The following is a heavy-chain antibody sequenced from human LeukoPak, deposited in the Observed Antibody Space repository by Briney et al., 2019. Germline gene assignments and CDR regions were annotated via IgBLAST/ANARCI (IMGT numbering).Heavy chain of an antibody. Sequence: PVASVKVSCKASGDTFSSNAISWVRQAPGQGPEWMGGIIPIFGTANYAQKFQGRVTITADESTSTAYMELSSLRSEDTAVYYCARDVRHRYCSSTSCYRGWFDPWGRGTLVTVSS. CDR2: IIPIFGTA. CDR1: GDTFSSNA. V-gene: IGHV1-69*13. CDR3: ARDVRHRYCSSTSCYRGWFDP. D-gene: IGHD2-2*01. J-gene: IGHJ5*02.